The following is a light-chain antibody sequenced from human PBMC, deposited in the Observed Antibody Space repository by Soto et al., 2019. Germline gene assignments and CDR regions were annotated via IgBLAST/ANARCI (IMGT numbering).Light chain of an antibody. CDR2: EGS. CDR1: SSAVGSYRL. J-gene: IGLJ1*01. V-gene: IGLV2-23*01. Sequence: QSALTQPASVSGSPGQSITISCTGSSSAVGSYRLVSWYQHHPGKVPKLIIYEGSKRPSGVSNRFSGSKPDNTASLTISGLQAEDEADYYCCSSAPSRTFVFGTGTKVTVL. CDR3: CSSAPSRTFV.